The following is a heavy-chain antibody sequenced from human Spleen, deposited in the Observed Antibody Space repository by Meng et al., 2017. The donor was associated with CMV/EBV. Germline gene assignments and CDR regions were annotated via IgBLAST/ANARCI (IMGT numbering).Heavy chain of an antibody. CDR3: VREGIFGVITRGWFDS. Sequence: YTFTSYHLRWVRQATGQGLEWMGWINVNGGGTDYAEKFQGRVTMTSDSSINTAYMELRSLTSDDTAVYYCVREGIFGVITRGWFDSWGQGTLVTVSS. CDR2: INVNGGGT. J-gene: IGHJ5*01. V-gene: IGHV1-2*02. CDR1: YTFTSYH. D-gene: IGHD3-3*01.